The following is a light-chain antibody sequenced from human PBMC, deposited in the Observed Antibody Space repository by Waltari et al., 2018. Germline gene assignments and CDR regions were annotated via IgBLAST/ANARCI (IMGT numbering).Light chain of an antibody. CDR3: QRRGHWPPDAT. J-gene: IGKJ3*01. CDR2: DTS. Sequence: EIVLTQSPATLSLSPGERATLSCRASQSVSRFLAWYQQKPGQPPRLIIYDTSNRATGIPARFSGSGSGTDFTLTISSLEPEDFAVYYCQRRGHWPPDATFGPGTRVDIK. V-gene: IGKV3-11*01. CDR1: QSVSRF.